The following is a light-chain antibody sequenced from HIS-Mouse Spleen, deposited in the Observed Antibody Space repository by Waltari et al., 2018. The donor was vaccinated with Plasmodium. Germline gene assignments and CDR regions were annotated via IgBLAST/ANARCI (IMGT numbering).Light chain of an antibody. CDR2: DAS. Sequence: EIVLTQSPATLSLSPGERATLSCRASQSVSSYLAWYQQKPGQAPRLLIYDASNGATGIPARFSSSGSGTDFTLTISSLEPEDFAVYYCQQRSNWPRVLTFGGGTKVEIK. J-gene: IGKJ4*01. V-gene: IGKV3-11*01. CDR1: QSVSSY. CDR3: QQRSNWPRVLT.